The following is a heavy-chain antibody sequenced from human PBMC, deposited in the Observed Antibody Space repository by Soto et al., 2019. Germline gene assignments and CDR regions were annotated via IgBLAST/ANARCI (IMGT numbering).Heavy chain of an antibody. V-gene: IGHV1-18*01. Sequence: ASVKVSCKASGYSFATSGISWVRQAPGQGLEWMGWISVYNGNTNYDQKLRDRVTMTTDTSTSTAYLELRSLRSDDSAVYYCARAGQYYDSSGYANWGQ. CDR3: ARAGQYYDSSGYAN. D-gene: IGHD3-22*01. J-gene: IGHJ1*01. CDR1: GYSFATSG. CDR2: ISVYNGNT.